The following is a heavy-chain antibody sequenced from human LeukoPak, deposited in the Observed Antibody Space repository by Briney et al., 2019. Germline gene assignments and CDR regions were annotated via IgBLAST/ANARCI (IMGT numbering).Heavy chain of an antibody. J-gene: IGHJ4*02. V-gene: IGHV3-7*01. CDR2: IQQDGNEK. Sequence: GGSLRLSCVVSGFTFSDYWMTWVRQAPGRGLEWVANIQQDGNEKHYVDSVKGRFTISRDNAKNSLYLQMNSLRAEDTAVYYCARGPESSGWYYFDYWGQGTLVTVSS. CDR1: GFTFSDYW. D-gene: IGHD6-19*01. CDR3: ARGPESSGWYYFDY.